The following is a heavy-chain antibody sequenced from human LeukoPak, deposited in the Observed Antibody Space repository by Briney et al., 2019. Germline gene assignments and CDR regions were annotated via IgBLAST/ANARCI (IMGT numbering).Heavy chain of an antibody. V-gene: IGHV4-34*01. CDR3: AREGPSSWYHYYYYYYMDV. CDR2: INHSGST. D-gene: IGHD6-13*01. J-gene: IGHJ6*03. CDR1: GGSLSGYY. Sequence: SETLSLTCGVYGGSLSGYYWSWIRQPPEKGLEWIGEINHSGSTNYNPSLKSRVTISADTSKNQFSLKLSSVTAADTAVYYCAREGPSSWYHYYYYYYMDVWGKGTTVTISS.